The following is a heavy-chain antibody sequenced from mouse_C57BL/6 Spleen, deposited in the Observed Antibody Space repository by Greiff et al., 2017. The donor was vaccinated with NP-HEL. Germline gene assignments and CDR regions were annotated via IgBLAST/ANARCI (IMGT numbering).Heavy chain of an antibody. CDR3: ARGGYYSNLAWFAY. V-gene: IGHV1-55*01. Sequence: QVQLQQSGAELVKPGASVKMSCKASGYTFTSYWITWVKQRPGQGLEWIGDIYPGSGSTNYNEKFKSKATLTVDTSSSTAYMQLSSLTSEDSAVYYCARGGYYSNLAWFAYWGQGTLVTVSA. D-gene: IGHD2-5*01. J-gene: IGHJ3*01. CDR1: GYTFTSYW. CDR2: IYPGSGST.